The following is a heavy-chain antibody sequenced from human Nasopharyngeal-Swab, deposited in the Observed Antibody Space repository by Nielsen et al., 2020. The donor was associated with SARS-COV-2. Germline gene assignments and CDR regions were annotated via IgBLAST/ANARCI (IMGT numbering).Heavy chain of an antibody. CDR2: INNDGSST. D-gene: IGHD3-9*01. CDR3: ARVLRYFGLTSDYWYFDL. J-gene: IGHJ2*01. CDR1: GFTFSNYW. V-gene: IGHV3-74*03. Sequence: GRSLRLSCAASGFTFSNYWMHWVRQPPGKGLMWISRINNDGSSTTYADSVKGRFTISRDNAKNTLYLQMNSLRAEDTAVYYCARVLRYFGLTSDYWYFDLWGRGTLVTVSS.